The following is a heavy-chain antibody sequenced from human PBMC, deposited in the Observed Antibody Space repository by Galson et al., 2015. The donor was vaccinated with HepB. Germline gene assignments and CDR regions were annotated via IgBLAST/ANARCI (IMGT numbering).Heavy chain of an antibody. J-gene: IGHJ3*01. D-gene: IGHD3-3*01. V-gene: IGHV2-70*11. CDR3: ARIVGITIFQRTKGGFDF. Sequence: PALVKPTQTLTLTCTFSGFSLTTPEMGVGWFRQPPGEALQWLARVDWDNTKYYSPSLKARLTISKDTSNNQVVLTMTNMDPVDTATYFCARIVGITIFQRTKGGFDFWGQGTMVTVSS. CDR2: VDWDNTK. CDR1: GFSLTTPEMG.